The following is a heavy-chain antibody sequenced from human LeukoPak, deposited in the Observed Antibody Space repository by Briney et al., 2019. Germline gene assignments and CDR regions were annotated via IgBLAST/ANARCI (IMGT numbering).Heavy chain of an antibody. CDR2: IYSDGTI. J-gene: IGHJ5*02. Sequence: SDPLYLNWTVGGGTNSRDLWLWILHPARTLPQLIGRIYSDGTITYNPSLQSRLTMSIDTSKNQFSLKLSFVTAADTAVYYCARDSGTTGEVKFDPWGQGTLVTVSS. CDR3: ARDSGTTGEVKFDP. CDR1: GGTNSRDL. D-gene: IGHD4-17*01. V-gene: IGHV4-4*07.